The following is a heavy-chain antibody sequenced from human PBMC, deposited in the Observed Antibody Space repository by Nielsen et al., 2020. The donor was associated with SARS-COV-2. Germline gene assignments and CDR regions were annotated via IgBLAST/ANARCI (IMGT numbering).Heavy chain of an antibody. CDR3: TRPGGYYDSSPFDY. CDR2: IRSKANSYAT. V-gene: IGHV3-73*01. CDR1: GFTFSGSA. J-gene: IGHJ4*02. Sequence: GESLKISCAASGFTFSGSAMHWVRQASGKGLEWVGRIRSKANSYATAYAASVKGRFTISRDDSKNTAYLQMNSLKTEDTAVYYCTRPGGYYDSSPFDYWGQGTLVTVSS. D-gene: IGHD3-22*01.